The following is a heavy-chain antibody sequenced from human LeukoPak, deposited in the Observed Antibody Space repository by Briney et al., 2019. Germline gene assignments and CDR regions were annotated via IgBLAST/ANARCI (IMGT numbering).Heavy chain of an antibody. CDR1: GFTFRSYC. J-gene: IGHJ3*02. V-gene: IGHV3-74*01. D-gene: IGHD2-15*01. Sequence: GGSLRLSCAASGFTFRSYCVHWARRAPGKGLVGVSRINSEGSSTSYADSVKGRFTISRDNAKNTLYLHMSSLRAEDTAVYYCARVQEGEAAHCSGGSCYAQAFAIWGQGTMVTVSS. CDR3: ARVQEGEAAHCSGGSCYAQAFAI. CDR2: INSEGSST.